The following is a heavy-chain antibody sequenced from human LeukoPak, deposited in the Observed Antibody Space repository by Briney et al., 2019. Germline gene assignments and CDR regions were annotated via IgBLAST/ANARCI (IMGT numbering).Heavy chain of an antibody. CDR2: ISGSGGST. D-gene: IGHD2-2*01. J-gene: IGHJ4*02. V-gene: IGHV3-23*01. CDR1: GFTFSSYA. Sequence: GGSLRLSCAASGFTFSSYAMSWVRQAPGKGLEWVSAISGSGGSTYYADSVKGRFTISRDNSKNTLYLQMNSLRAEDTAVYYCAKVGEASPGPRPDIVVVPAAIGYFDYWGQGTLVTVSS. CDR3: AKVGEASPGPRPDIVVVPAAIGYFDY.